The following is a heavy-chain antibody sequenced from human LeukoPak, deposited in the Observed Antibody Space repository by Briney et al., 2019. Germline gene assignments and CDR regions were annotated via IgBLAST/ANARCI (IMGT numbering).Heavy chain of an antibody. CDR3: AGLVGRYSSGLYYYYFDY. Sequence: SETLSLTCTVSGDSINSLDLWSWVRQPPGKGLEWIGEMYLSGTTHSNPSVKSRVTISIDKSKNQFLLNLSSVTAADTAVYHCAGLVGRYSSGLYYYYFDYWGQGTLVTVSS. J-gene: IGHJ4*02. D-gene: IGHD3-22*01. CDR2: MYLSGTT. V-gene: IGHV4-4*02. CDR1: GDSINSLDL.